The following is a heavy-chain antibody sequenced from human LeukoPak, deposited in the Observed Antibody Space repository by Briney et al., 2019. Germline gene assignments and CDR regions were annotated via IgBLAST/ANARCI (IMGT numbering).Heavy chain of an antibody. Sequence: GGSLRLSCAASGFTFSSYWMSWVRQAPGKGLEWVANIKQDGSEKYYVDSVKGRFTISRDNAKNSLYLQMNSLRAEDTAVYYCASGLEGVADYYYYGMDAWGQGTTVTVSS. CDR1: GFTFSSYW. CDR3: ASGLEGVADYYYYGMDA. D-gene: IGHD3-3*01. CDR2: IKQDGSEK. J-gene: IGHJ6*02. V-gene: IGHV3-7*03.